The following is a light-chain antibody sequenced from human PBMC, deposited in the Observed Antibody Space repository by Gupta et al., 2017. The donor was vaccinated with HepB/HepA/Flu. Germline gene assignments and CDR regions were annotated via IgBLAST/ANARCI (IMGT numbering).Light chain of an antibody. Sequence: QAVVTQEPSLTVSPGGTVTLTCGSSTGPVTSGHSPYWFQQKPGQAPRTLIYDTSNKHSWTPARFSGSLLGGKAALTLSGAQPEDEAEYYCLLSYIGSRAFGGGTKLTVL. V-gene: IGLV7-46*01. CDR1: TGPVTSGHS. CDR2: DTS. CDR3: LLSYIGSRA. J-gene: IGLJ3*02.